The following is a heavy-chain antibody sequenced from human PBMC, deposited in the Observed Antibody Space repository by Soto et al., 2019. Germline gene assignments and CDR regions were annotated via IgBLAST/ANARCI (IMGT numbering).Heavy chain of an antibody. J-gene: IGHJ4*02. Sequence: QVQLQESGPGLVKPSETLSLTCTVSGGSISSYYWSWIRQPPGKGLEWIGYIYYSGSTNYNPSLKSRVTISVDTSKNQFSLKLSSVTAADTAVYYCARGEDGYNPALFDYWGQGTLVTVSS. V-gene: IGHV4-59*01. CDR2: IYYSGST. CDR3: ARGEDGYNPALFDY. CDR1: GGSISSYY. D-gene: IGHD5-12*01.